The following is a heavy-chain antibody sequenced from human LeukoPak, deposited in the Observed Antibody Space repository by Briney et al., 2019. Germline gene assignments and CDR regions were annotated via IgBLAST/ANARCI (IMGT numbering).Heavy chain of an antibody. D-gene: IGHD3-16*01. V-gene: IGHV1-46*01. CDR1: GYTLTTYT. Sequence: ASVKVSCKASGYTLTTYTIHWVRQAPGQGLEGMSRLFPSSGVTSYAQKFQGRGTVTMDTSTGTIYMELSSLRSEDTAVYYCARGSGYYWGQGTLVTVSS. CDR3: ARGSGYY. J-gene: IGHJ4*02. CDR2: LFPSSGVT.